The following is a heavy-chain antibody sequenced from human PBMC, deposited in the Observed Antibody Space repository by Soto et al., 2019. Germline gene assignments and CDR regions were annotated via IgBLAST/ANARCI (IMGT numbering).Heavy chain of an antibody. CDR3: VKPPGYSYGYG. J-gene: IGHJ4*02. CDR1: GFTFSSYA. Sequence: GGSLRLSCSASGFTFSSYAMHWVRQAPGKGLEYVSAISSNGGSTYYADSVKGRFTISRDNSKNTLYLQMSSLRAEDTAVYYCVKPPGYSYGYGWGQGTLVTVSS. CDR2: ISSNGGST. D-gene: IGHD5-18*01. V-gene: IGHV3-64D*06.